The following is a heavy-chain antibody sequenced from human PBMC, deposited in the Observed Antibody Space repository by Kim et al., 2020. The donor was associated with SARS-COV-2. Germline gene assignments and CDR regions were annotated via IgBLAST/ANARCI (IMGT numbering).Heavy chain of an antibody. CDR1: GYTFTSYA. Sequence: ASVKVSCKASGYTFTSYAMNWVRQAPGQGLEWMGWINTNTGNPTYAQGFTGRFVFSLDTSVSTAYLQISSLKAEDTAVYYCARDRVGQDSYGYSHFDYWGQVTLVTVSS. CDR3: ARDRVGQDSYGYSHFDY. J-gene: IGHJ4*02. D-gene: IGHD5-18*01. V-gene: IGHV7-4-1*02. CDR2: INTNTGNP.